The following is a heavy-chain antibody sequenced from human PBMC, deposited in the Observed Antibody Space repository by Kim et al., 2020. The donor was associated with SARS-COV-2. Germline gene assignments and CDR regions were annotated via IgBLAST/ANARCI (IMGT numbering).Heavy chain of an antibody. Sequence: GESLKISCKGSGYSFTSYWIGWVRQMPGKGLEWMGIIYPGDSDTRYSPSFQGQVTISADKSISTAYLQWSSLKASDTAMYYCARLDSRESSYYYYGMDVWGQGTTVTVSS. V-gene: IGHV5-51*01. CDR1: GYSFTSYW. CDR3: ARLDSRESSYYYYGMDV. J-gene: IGHJ6*02. D-gene: IGHD6-13*01. CDR2: IYPGDSDT.